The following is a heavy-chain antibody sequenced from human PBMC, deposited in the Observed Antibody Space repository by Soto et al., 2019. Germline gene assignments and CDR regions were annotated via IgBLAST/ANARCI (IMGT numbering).Heavy chain of an antibody. CDR1: GGTFSSYA. CDR2: IIPIFGTA. Sequence: QVQLVQSGAEVKKPGSSVKVSCKASGGTFSSYAISWVRQAPGQGLEWMGGIIPIFGTANYAQKFQGRVTITADKSTSTAYMELSSLRSEDTAVYYCARGYSNDYYYYYYGMDVWGQGTTVTVSS. V-gene: IGHV1-69*06. J-gene: IGHJ6*02. D-gene: IGHD4-4*01. CDR3: ARGYSNDYYYYYYGMDV.